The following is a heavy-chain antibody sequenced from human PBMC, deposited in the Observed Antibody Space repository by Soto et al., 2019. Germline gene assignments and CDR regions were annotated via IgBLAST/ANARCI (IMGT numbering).Heavy chain of an antibody. Sequence: PSETLSLTCTVSGGSISSTSSYYWGWIRQPPGKGLEWIGSIYYTGNTYYNPSLKSRVTISVDTSKNQFSLKLSSVTAADTAVYYCARKTGTKNKYYGMDVWGQGTTVT. CDR3: ARKTGTKNKYYGMDV. CDR2: IYYTGNT. CDR1: GGSISSTSSYY. J-gene: IGHJ6*01. D-gene: IGHD1-7*01. V-gene: IGHV4-39*01.